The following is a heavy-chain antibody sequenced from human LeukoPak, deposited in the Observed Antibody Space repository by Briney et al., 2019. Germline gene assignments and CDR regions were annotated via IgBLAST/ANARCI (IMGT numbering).Heavy chain of an antibody. CDR2: IKQDGSEI. CDR1: GFTFSSFW. Sequence: GGSLRLSCVVSGFTFSSFWMHWVCQAPGKGLEWVANIKQDGSEIYYVDSVKGRFTISRDNSKNTLYLQMNTLRAEDTAVYYCAKDRVYSYVYDAFDIWGQGSLVTVSS. D-gene: IGHD5-18*01. V-gene: IGHV3-7*04. CDR3: AKDRVYSYVYDAFDI. J-gene: IGHJ3*02.